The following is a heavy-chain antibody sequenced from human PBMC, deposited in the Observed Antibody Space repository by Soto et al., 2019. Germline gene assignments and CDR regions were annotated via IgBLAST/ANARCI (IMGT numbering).Heavy chain of an antibody. CDR1: GGTFSSYA. CDR3: ARAPTSSYRQLVRYYYYGMDV. V-gene: IGHV1-69*13. J-gene: IGHJ6*02. Sequence: ASVKVSCKASGGTFSSYAISWVRQAPGQGLEWMGGIIPIFGTANYAQKFQGRVTITADESTSTAYMELSSLRSEDTAVYYCARAPTSSYRQLVRYYYYGMDVWGQGTTVTV. CDR2: IIPIFGTA. D-gene: IGHD6-6*01.